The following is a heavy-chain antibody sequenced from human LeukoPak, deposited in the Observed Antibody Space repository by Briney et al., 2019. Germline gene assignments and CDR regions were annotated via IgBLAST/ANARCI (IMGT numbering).Heavy chain of an antibody. CDR2: VDPEDGET. V-gene: IGHV1-69-2*01. J-gene: IGHJ4*02. D-gene: IGHD1-26*01. CDR3: ATDDSGSYGY. Sequence: ASVKISCKASGYTFTDYYMHWVQQAPGKGLEWMGRVDPEDGETIYAEKFQGRVTITADTSTDTAYMELSSPRSEDTAVSYCATDDSGSYGYWGQGTLVTVSS. CDR1: GYTFTDYY.